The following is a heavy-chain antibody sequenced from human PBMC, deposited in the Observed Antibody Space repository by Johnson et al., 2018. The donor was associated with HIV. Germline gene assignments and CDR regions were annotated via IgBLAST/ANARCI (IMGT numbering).Heavy chain of an antibody. J-gene: IGHJ3*02. D-gene: IGHD3-10*01. V-gene: IGHV3-30*02. Sequence: MQLVESGGGVVQTGGSLRLSCEVSGLIGSTYGMNWVRKCQGKGLEWMTLIRYDGSNKYSADSVKGRFTISRDNSKNTLYLQMNSLRADDTAMYYCAKGILTNDAFDIWGQGTMVTVSP. CDR3: AKGILTNDAFDI. CDR1: GLIGSTYG. CDR2: IRYDGSNK.